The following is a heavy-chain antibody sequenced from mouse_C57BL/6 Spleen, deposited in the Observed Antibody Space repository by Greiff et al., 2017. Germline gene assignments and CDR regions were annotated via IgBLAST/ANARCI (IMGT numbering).Heavy chain of an antibody. CDR2: ISGVGGNT. CDR1: GFTFTSYT. Sequence: EVKLMQSGAGLVKPGGSLKLSCAASGFTFTSYTMPWVRQTPEERLEWVATISGVGGNTYYPDSMKGRSTISRDNAKNTLYLQMSSLRSEDTALYYCARGGLTLFAYWGQGTLVTVSA. J-gene: IGHJ3*01. D-gene: IGHD4-1*01. V-gene: IGHV5-9*01. CDR3: ARGGLTLFAY.